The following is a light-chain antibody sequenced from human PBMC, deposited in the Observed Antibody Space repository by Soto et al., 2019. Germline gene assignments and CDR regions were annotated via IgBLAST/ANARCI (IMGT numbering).Light chain of an antibody. CDR3: HQRSTWPLT. J-gene: IGKJ4*01. CDR1: QSVSRF. CDR2: GAS. V-gene: IGKV3-11*01. Sequence: EIVLTQSPATLSLSPGEGAALSCRASQSVSRFLAWYQQKPGQAPRLLIYGASNRATGIPTRFSGSGSGTDFTLTISSLEAEDFALYYCHQRSTWPLTVGGGTKVEIK.